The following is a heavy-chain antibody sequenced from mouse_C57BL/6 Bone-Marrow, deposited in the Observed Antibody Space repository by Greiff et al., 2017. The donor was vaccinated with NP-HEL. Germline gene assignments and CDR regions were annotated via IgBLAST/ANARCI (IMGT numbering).Heavy chain of an antibody. Sequence: EVMLVESGAELVRPGSSVKMSCKTSGYTFTSYGINWVKQRPGQGLEWIGYIYIGNGYTEYNEKFKGKATLTSDTSSSTAYMQLSSLTSEDSAIYFCASLSYYGSSYWYFDVWGTGTTVTVSS. CDR2: IYIGNGYT. D-gene: IGHD1-1*01. CDR1: GYTFTSYG. CDR3: ASLSYYGSSYWYFDV. V-gene: IGHV1-58*01. J-gene: IGHJ1*03.